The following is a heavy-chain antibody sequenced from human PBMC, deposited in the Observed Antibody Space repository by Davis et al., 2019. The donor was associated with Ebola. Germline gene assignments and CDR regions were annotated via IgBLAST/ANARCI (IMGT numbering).Heavy chain of an antibody. CDR3: ARGSSSVADY. V-gene: IGHV4-30-4*08. J-gene: IGHJ4*02. CDR2: IYYSVTT. Sequence: SWVRQAPGKGLEWIGYIYYSVTTYYSPSLKSRLTISVDTSKNQLSLKLISVTAADTAVYYCARGSSSVADYWGQGTLVTVSS. D-gene: IGHD6-13*01.